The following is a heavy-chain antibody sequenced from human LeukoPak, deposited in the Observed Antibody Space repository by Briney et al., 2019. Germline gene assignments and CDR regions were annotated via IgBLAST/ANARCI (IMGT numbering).Heavy chain of an antibody. CDR2: IYTSGST. D-gene: IGHD3-3*01. CDR1: GGSISSYY. CDR3: ARDDQFLESSFPYYYFYMDV. Sequence: PSETLSLTCTVSGGSISSYYWSWIRQPAGKGLEWIGRIYTSGSTSYNPSLKSRVTMSVHTSKNQFSLKLSSVTAADTAVYYCARDDQFLESSFPYYYFYMDVWGKGTTVTVSS. J-gene: IGHJ6*03. V-gene: IGHV4-4*07.